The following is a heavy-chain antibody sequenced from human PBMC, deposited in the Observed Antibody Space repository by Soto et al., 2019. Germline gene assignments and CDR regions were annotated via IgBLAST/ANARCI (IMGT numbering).Heavy chain of an antibody. J-gene: IGHJ5*02. CDR3: ARVPTDDESGSGPPYSWFDP. V-gene: IGHV5-51*04. CDR2: IYPGSSDT. Sequence: DSLKISCKGSGYRFTRYWIGWVRQMPGKGQEWRGIIYPGSSDTRYSPSFQGQVTISADKPIPTPYLQWSSPKALDTAMYYCARVPTDDESGSGPPYSWFDPWGQGTLVTVAS. D-gene: IGHD3-3*01. CDR1: GYRFTRYW.